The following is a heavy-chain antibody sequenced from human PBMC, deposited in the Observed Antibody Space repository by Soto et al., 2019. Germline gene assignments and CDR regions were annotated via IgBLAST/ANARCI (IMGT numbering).Heavy chain of an antibody. D-gene: IGHD2-2*01. J-gene: IGHJ6*02. CDR3: ARERYQVISDGMDV. CDR1: GYTFTGCY. V-gene: IGHV1-2*02. Sequence: ASVKVSCKASGYTFTGCYVHWVREAPGQGLEWMGWINPETGGTSYAQKFQGRVTLSRDTSINTAYLELSRLRFDDAAVYFCARERYQVISDGMDVWGQGTTVTVSS. CDR2: INPETGGT.